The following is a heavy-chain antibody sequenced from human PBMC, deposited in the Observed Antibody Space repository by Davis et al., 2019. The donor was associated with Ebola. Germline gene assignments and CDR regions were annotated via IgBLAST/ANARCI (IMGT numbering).Heavy chain of an antibody. J-gene: IGHJ5*02. CDR3: ARAGYCSGGSCYWSLGYWFDP. CDR2: ISYDGSNK. Sequence: GESLKISCAASGFTFSSYGMHWVRQAPGKGLEWVAFISYDGSNKYYADSVKGRFTIFRDNHKHTLYLQMHSLRAEDTAVYYCARAGYCSGGSCYWSLGYWFDPCGQGTLVTVSS. CDR1: GFTFSSYG. V-gene: IGHV3-30*03. D-gene: IGHD2-15*01.